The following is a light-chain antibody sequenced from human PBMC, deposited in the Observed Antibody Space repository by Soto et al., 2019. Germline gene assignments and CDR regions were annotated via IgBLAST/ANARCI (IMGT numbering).Light chain of an antibody. J-gene: IGKJ5*01. V-gene: IGKV3-15*01. CDR2: GAS. CDR1: QSVSSN. CDR3: QQYHTSPIT. Sequence: DILMTQSPATVSASLGERATLSCRASQSVSSNLAWYQQKPGQAPRLLIYGASTGATGIPARFSGSGSGTDFTLTISRLEPEDFAVYYCQQYHTSPITFGQGTRLEIK.